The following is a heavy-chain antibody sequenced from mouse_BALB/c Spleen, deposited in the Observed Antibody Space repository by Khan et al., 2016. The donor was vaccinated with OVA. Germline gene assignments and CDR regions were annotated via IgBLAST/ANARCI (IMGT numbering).Heavy chain of an antibody. J-gene: IGHJ2*01. CDR3: SRQPGYYGSRSYFDY. CDR2: ISSGGSYT. Sequence: EVELVESGGDSVKPGGSLKLSCAASGFTFSSYGMSWVRRTPDKRLEWVATISSGGSYTYYPDSVKGRFTISRDNAKNTLYLQMSSLKSEDPAMYYCSRQPGYYGSRSYFDYWGQGTTLTVSS. V-gene: IGHV5-6*01. D-gene: IGHD1-1*01. CDR1: GFTFSSYG.